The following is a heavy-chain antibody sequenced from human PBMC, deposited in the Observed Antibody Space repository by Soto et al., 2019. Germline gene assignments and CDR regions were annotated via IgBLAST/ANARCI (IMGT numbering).Heavy chain of an antibody. D-gene: IGHD6-13*01. CDR3: ARDQGVAAAGITWFDP. CDR2: IHSSGST. V-gene: IGHV4-4*07. J-gene: IGHJ5*02. CDR1: GAPMNSYH. Sequence: SETLSLTCTVSGAPMNSYHWSWIRQPAGKGLEWIGHIHSSGSTNYNPSLKSRVTMSVDTSKNQFSLRLMSLTAADTAVHYCARDQGVAAAGITWFDPWGQGSLVTVSS.